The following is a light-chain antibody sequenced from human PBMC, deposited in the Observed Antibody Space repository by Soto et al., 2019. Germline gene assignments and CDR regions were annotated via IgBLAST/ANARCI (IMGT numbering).Light chain of an antibody. V-gene: IGLV2-8*01. CDR3: SSYAGSNNFV. Sequence: QSALTQPPSASGSPAQSVTISCTGTSSDVGGYNYVSWYQQHPGKAPKLMIYEVSKRPSGVPDRFSGSKSGNTASLTVSGLQAEDEADYYCSSYAGSNNFVFGTGTKV. CDR2: EVS. J-gene: IGLJ1*01. CDR1: SSDVGGYNY.